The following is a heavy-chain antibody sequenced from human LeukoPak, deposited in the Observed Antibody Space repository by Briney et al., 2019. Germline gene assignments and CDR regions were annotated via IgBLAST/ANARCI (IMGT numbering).Heavy chain of an antibody. V-gene: IGHV3-30-3*01. CDR2: ISYDGSNK. CDR3: ARDQKTRGTYYYYYYGMDV. D-gene: IGHD1-14*01. J-gene: IGHJ6*02. CDR1: GFTFSSYA. Sequence: GRSLRLSCAASGFTFSSYAMHWVRQAPGKGLEWVAVISYDGSNKYYADSVKGRFTISRDNSKNTLYLQMNSLKAEDTAVYYRARDQKTRGTYYYYYYGMDVWGQGTTVTVSS.